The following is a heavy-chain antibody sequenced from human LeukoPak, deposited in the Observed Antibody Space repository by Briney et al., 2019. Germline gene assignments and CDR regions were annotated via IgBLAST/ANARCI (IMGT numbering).Heavy chain of an antibody. CDR1: GYNFSNCL. D-gene: IGHD6-6*01. CDR2: IYPGDSDT. CDR3: ARVWSSSSSPYYFDY. J-gene: IGHJ4*02. V-gene: IGHV5-51*01. Sequence: GESLQISCEGSGYNFSNCLIGWVRQMPGKGLEWMGIIYPGDSDTRYSPSLQGQVTISADKSISTAYLQWSSLKALDTAMYYCARVWSSSSSPYYFDYWGQGTLVTVSS.